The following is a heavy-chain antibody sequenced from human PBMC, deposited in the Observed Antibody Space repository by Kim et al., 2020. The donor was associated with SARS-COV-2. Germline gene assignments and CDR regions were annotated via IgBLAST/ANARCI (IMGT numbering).Heavy chain of an antibody. D-gene: IGHD3-22*01. CDR2: ISDSGVST. CDR1: GFTFSSYA. J-gene: IGHJ4*02. Sequence: GGSLRLSCAASGFTFSSYAMGWVRQAPGKGLEWVSAISDSGVSTYYADSVKGRFTISRDNSKNTLYLQMNSLRAEDTAVYYCAKDLRSTLIVIFFDYWGQGTLVTVSS. CDR3: AKDLRSTLIVIFFDY. V-gene: IGHV3-23*01.